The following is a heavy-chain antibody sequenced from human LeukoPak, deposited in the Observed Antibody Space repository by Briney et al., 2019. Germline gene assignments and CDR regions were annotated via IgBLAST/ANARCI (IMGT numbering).Heavy chain of an antibody. CDR2: IYHSGST. CDR3: ARGGDGYNDFDY. Sequence: SSETLSLTCAVSGGSISSGDYSWSWIRQPPGKGLEWIGYIYHSGSTYYNPSLKSRVTISVDRSKNQFSLKLSSVTAADTAVYYCARGGDGYNDFDYWGQGTLVTVSS. J-gene: IGHJ4*02. CDR1: GGSISSGDYS. V-gene: IGHV4-30-2*01. D-gene: IGHD5-24*01.